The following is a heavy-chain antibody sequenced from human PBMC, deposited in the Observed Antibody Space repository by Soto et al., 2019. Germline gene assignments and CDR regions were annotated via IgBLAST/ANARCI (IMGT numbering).Heavy chain of an antibody. CDR3: TTEWKGRAAGKADPRRPPNDY. CDR2: IKSKTDGGTT. J-gene: IGHJ4*02. Sequence: SGGSLRLSCAASGFTFSNVWMSWVRQAPGKGLEWVGRIKSKTDGGTTDYAAPVKGRFTISRDDSKNTLYLQMNSLKTEDTAVYYCTTEWKGRAAGKADPRRPPNDYWGQGTLVTVSS. CDR1: GFTFSNVW. V-gene: IGHV3-15*01. D-gene: IGHD6-13*01.